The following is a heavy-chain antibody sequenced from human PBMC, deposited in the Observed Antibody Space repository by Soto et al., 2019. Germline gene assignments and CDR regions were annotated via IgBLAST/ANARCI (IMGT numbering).Heavy chain of an antibody. Sequence: EVQLLESGGGLVQPGGSLRLSCAASGFTFSSYAMSWVRQAPGKGLEWVSAISGSGGSTYYADSVKGRFTISRDNSKNPLYLQMNSLRAEDTAVYYCAKMIGYCGGDCYLHWYYGMDVWGQGTTVTVSS. CDR3: AKMIGYCGGDCYLHWYYGMDV. CDR1: GFTFSSYA. J-gene: IGHJ6*02. D-gene: IGHD2-21*02. CDR2: ISGSGGST. V-gene: IGHV3-23*01.